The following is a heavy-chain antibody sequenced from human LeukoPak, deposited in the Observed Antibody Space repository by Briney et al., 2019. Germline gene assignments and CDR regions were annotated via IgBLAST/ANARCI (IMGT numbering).Heavy chain of an antibody. CDR3: ARHTAMVRAYYYYYYYGMDV. J-gene: IGHJ6*02. CDR1: GGSISSYY. CDR2: IYTSGST. D-gene: IGHD5-18*01. V-gene: IGHV4-4*07. Sequence: PSETLSLTCTVSGGSISSYYWSWIRQPAGKGLEWIGRIYTSGSTNYNPSLKSRVTMSVDTSKNQFSLKLSSVTAADTAVYYCARHTAMVRAYYYYYYYGMDVWGQGTTVTVSS.